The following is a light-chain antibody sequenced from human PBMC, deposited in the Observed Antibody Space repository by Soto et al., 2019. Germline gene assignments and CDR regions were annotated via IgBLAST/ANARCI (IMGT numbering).Light chain of an antibody. CDR2: GAS. Sequence: IGMTQSPATLSVSQGERATLYCRASQSVRTSIAWYQHKPGQAPRLLIYGASTRATGIPARISGSGSGTEFTLTISSLQSEDFAVYYCQQYNNWPQTFGQGTKVDIK. J-gene: IGKJ1*01. V-gene: IGKV3-15*01. CDR3: QQYNNWPQT. CDR1: QSVRTS.